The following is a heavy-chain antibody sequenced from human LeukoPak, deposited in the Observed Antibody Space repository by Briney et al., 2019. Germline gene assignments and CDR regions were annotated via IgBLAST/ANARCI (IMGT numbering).Heavy chain of an antibody. Sequence: PSETLSLTCTVSGGSISSYYWSWIRRPAGKGLEWIGRIYTSGSTNYNPSLKSRVTMSVDTSKNQFSLKLSSVTAADTAVYYCARDRAMAGTNDAFDIWGQGTMVTVSS. CDR1: GGSISSYY. V-gene: IGHV4-4*07. CDR2: IYTSGST. J-gene: IGHJ3*02. CDR3: ARDRAMAGTNDAFDI. D-gene: IGHD2-8*01.